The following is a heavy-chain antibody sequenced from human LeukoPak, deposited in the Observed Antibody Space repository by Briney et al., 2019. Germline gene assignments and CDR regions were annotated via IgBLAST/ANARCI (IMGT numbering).Heavy chain of an antibody. V-gene: IGHV3-23*01. D-gene: IGHD4-17*01. Sequence: GGSLRLSCAASGFPFSTYLMTWVRQAPGKGLEWVSAMSGSGGSTYYADSVKGRFTISRDNSKNTLYLQMNSLRAEDTAVYYCAKDQGATVTLDYWGRGTLVTVSS. CDR3: AKDQGATVTLDY. J-gene: IGHJ4*02. CDR2: MSGSGGST. CDR1: GFPFSTYL.